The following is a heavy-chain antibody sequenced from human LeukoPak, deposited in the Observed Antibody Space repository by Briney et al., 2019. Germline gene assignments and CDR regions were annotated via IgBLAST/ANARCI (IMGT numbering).Heavy chain of an antibody. CDR1: GFTFSSYG. Sequence: PGGSLRLSCASSGFTFSSYGMHWVRQAPGKGLEWVAFIRYDGSNKYYADSVKGRFTISRDNSKNTLYLQMNSLRAEDTAVYYCAKDSSSWYVSEELGYWGQGTLVTVSS. V-gene: IGHV3-30*02. CDR2: IRYDGSNK. D-gene: IGHD6-13*01. CDR3: AKDSSSWYVSEELGY. J-gene: IGHJ4*02.